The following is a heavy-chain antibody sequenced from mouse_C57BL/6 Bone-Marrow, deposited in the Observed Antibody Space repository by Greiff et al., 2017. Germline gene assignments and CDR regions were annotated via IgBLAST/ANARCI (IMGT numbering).Heavy chain of an antibody. CDR3: ARCDGSRDYFDY. CDR2: IYPSASET. D-gene: IGHD1-1*01. J-gene: IGHJ2*01. CDR1: GYTFTSYW. Sequence: QVQLQQPGAELVRPGSSVKLSCKASGYTFTSYWMDWVKQRPGQGLEWIGNIYPSASETHYNQKFKDKDTLTVDKSSSTAYMQLSSLTSEDSAVYYCARCDGSRDYFDYGGQGTTLTVSS. V-gene: IGHV1-61*01.